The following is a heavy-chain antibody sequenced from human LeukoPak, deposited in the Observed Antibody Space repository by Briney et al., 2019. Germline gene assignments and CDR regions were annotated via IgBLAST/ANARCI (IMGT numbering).Heavy chain of an antibody. CDR2: IYYSGST. V-gene: IGHV4-59*01. J-gene: IGHJ4*02. CDR3: ARGGAAAVDY. CDR1: GGSISSYY. Sequence: KPSETLSLTCTVSGGSISSYYWSWIRQPPGKGLEWIGYIYYSGSTNYNPSLKSRVTISVDTSKNQFSLKLSSVTAADTAVYYCARGGAAAVDYWGQGTLVTVSS. D-gene: IGHD6-13*01.